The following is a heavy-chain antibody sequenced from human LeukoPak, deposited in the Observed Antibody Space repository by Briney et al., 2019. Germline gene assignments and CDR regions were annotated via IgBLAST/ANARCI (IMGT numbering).Heavy chain of an antibody. D-gene: IGHD3-22*01. J-gene: IGHJ1*01. CDR1: GHTLTELS. V-gene: IGHV1-24*01. Sequence: ASVKVSCKVSGHTLTELSMHWVRQAPGKGLEWMGGFDPEDSETIYAQKFQGRVTMTEDTSTDTAYMELSSLRSEDTAVYYCATERGYDSSGYYHGYFQHWGQGTLVTVSS. CDR2: FDPEDSET. CDR3: ATERGYDSSGYYHGYFQH.